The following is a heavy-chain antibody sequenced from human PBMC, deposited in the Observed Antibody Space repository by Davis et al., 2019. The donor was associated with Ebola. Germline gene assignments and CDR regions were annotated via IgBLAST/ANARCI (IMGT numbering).Heavy chain of an antibody. J-gene: IGHJ6*02. V-gene: IGHV3-7*03. Sequence: GESLKISCAASGFTFSSYWLGWVRQGQGKGLEWVANIKQDGSEKYYVDTVKGRFTISRDNAKNSLYLQMKSLRAEDTAVYYCAKYRGGGAKPHYYYYAMDVWGQGTTVTVSS. CDR2: IKQDGSEK. CDR1: GFTFSSYW. D-gene: IGHD1-26*01. CDR3: AKYRGGGAKPHYYYYAMDV.